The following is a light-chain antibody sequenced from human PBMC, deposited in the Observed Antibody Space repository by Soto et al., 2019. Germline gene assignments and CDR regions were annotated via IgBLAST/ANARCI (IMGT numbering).Light chain of an antibody. CDR2: GAS. CDR3: QQYNKWPLT. J-gene: IGKJ4*01. CDR1: QSVSTN. V-gene: IGKV3-15*01. Sequence: EIVMTQSPATLSVSPGERATLSCRASQSVSTNLAWYQQKPGQAPRLLISGASTRATGIPARFSGSGSGTEFTLTISSPQSEDFAVYYCQQYNKWPLTFGGGTKVEI.